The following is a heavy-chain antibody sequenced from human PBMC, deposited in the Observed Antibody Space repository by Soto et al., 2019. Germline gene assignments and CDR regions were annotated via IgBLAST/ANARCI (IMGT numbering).Heavy chain of an antibody. D-gene: IGHD1-26*01. V-gene: IGHV3-30-3*01. CDR2: ISYDGGNE. CDR1: RFSFSTYA. CDR3: ARDRSGSHEIDDCLDI. J-gene: IGHJ3*02. Sequence: QVQLVESGGGVVQPGRSLRLSCAASRFSFSTYAIHWVRQAPGKGLEWVAGISYDGGNEYYADSVKGRFTISRDNSKSTLYLIMNSLGPDDTADYYCARDRSGSHEIDDCLDIWGRGTMVTVSS.